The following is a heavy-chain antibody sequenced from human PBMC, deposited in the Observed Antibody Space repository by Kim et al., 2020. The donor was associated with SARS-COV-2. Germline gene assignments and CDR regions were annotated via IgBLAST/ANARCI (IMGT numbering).Heavy chain of an antibody. D-gene: IGHD3-22*01. J-gene: IGHJ4*02. CDR3: ARLYYDSSGYNGYFDY. V-gene: IGHV3-53*01. Sequence: SVKGRFTNSGDNSKTTRYLQMNSLRAEDTAVYYCARLYYDSSGYNGYFDYWGQGTLVTVSS.